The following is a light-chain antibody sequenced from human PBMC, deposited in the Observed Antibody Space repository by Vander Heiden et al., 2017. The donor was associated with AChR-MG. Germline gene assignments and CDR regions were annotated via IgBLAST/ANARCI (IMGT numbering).Light chain of an antibody. CDR1: QSVSSY. Sequence: EIVFTQSPPTLPLSPGERATPPCRASQSVSSYLAWYQQKPGQAPRLLIYDASNRATGIPARFSGSGSGTDFTLTISSLEAEDFAVYYCQQRSNWWTFGQGTKVEIK. CDR3: QQRSNWWT. CDR2: DAS. J-gene: IGKJ1*01. V-gene: IGKV3-11*01.